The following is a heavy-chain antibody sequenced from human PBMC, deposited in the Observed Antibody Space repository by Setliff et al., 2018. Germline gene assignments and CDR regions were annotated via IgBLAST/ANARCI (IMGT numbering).Heavy chain of an antibody. CDR2: INPKTGGT. D-gene: IGHD3-16*01. V-gene: IGHV1-2*04. CDR3: ARSDHLVVDGFDV. CDR1: GYAFTGNY. J-gene: IGHJ3*01. Sequence: ASVKVSCKTSGYAFTGNYIHWVRQAPGQGLEWMGWINPKTGGTNLAQKFQGWVSMTRDTAITTAYMERSRLTSDDMAVYFCARSDHLVVDGFDVWGQGTMVTVSS.